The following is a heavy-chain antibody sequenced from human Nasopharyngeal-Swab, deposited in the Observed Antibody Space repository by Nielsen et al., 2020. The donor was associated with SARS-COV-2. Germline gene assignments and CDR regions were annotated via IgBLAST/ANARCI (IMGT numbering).Heavy chain of an antibody. CDR1: GFTFSSYW. V-gene: IGHV3-7*01. J-gene: IGHJ4*02. CDR3: ARDPGFGYYYDSSGYYDY. D-gene: IGHD3-22*01. CDR2: IKQDGSEK. Sequence: GESLKISCAASGFTFSSYWMSWARQAPGKGLEWVANIKQDGSEKYYVDSVKGRFTISRDNAKNSLYLQMNSLRAEDTAVYYCARDPGFGYYYDSSGYYDYWGQGTLVTVSS.